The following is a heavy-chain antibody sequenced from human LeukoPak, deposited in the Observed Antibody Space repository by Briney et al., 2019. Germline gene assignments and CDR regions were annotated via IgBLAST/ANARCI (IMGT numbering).Heavy chain of an antibody. V-gene: IGHV1-69*01. Sequence: SVKVSCKASGGTFSSYAISWVRQAPGQGLEWMGGIIPIFGTANYAQNLQGRVTITADEPTSTAYRELRSLISGDTAVYYCARDSGVLRFGELLRNWGQGTLVTVSS. CDR2: IIPIFGTA. CDR3: ARDSGVLRFGELLRN. CDR1: GGTFSSYA. D-gene: IGHD3-10*01. J-gene: IGHJ4*02.